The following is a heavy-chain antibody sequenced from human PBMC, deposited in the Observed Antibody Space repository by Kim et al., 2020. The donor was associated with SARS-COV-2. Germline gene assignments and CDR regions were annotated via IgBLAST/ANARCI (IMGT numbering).Heavy chain of an antibody. CDR2: IWYDGSNK. V-gene: IGHV3-33*06. CDR3: AKDRVGQWLVSEEFDY. J-gene: IGHJ4*02. Sequence: GGSLRLSCAASGFTFSSYGMHWVRQAPGKGLEWVAVIWYDGSNKYYADSVKGRFTISRDNSKNTLYLQMNSLRAEDTAVYYCAKDRVGQWLVSEEFDYWGQGTLVTVSS. CDR1: GFTFSSYG. D-gene: IGHD6-19*01.